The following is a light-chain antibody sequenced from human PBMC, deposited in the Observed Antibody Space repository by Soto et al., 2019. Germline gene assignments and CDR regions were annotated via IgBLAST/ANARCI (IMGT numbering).Light chain of an antibody. Sequence: QSALTQPPSASGSPGQSVTISCTGTSSDVGAYNYVSWYQQLPGKAPKLIIYEVSKRPSGVPDRFSGSKSGNTASLTVSGLQAEDEADYYCTSYAGTYSFFYVFRTGTKVTV. CDR3: TSYAGTYSFFYV. CDR2: EVS. J-gene: IGLJ1*01. V-gene: IGLV2-8*01. CDR1: SSDVGAYNY.